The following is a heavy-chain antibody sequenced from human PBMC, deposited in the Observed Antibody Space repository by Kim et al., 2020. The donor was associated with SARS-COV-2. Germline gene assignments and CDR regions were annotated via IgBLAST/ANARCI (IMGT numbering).Heavy chain of an antibody. D-gene: IGHD3-10*01. V-gene: IGHV3-23*01. J-gene: IGHJ3*02. CDR3: AKVRGYYYGSGSYYKGEDDAFDI. CDR1: GFTFSSYA. CDR2: ISGSGGST. Sequence: GGSLRLSCAASGFTFSSYAMSWVRQAPGKGLEWVSAISGSGGSTYYADSVKGRFTISRDNSKNTLYLQMNSLRAEDTAVYYCAKVRGYYYGSGSYYKGEDDAFDIWGQGTMVTVSS.